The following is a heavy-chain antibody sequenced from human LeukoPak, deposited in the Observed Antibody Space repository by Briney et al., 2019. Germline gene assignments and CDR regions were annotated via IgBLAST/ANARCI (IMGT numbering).Heavy chain of an antibody. CDR2: IYHSGST. CDR3: ARGGGSPEENWFDP. Sequence: SETLSFTCAVSGGSISSGGYSWSWIRQPPGKGLEWIGYIYHSGSTYYNPSLKSRVTISVDRSKNQFSLKLSSVTAADTAVYYCARGGGSPEENWFDPWGQGTLVTVSS. CDR1: GGSISSGGYS. J-gene: IGHJ5*02. V-gene: IGHV4-30-2*01.